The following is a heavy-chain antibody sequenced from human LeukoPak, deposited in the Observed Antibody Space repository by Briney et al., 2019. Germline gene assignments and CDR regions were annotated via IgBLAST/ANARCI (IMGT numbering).Heavy chain of an antibody. Sequence: PSETLSLTCTVSGVSFSSYYWTWIRQPPGKGLEWIGYIYYSGSTNYNPSLKSRVTMSLDTSKNQFSLKLTSVTAADTAVYYCATGGGSSSVDYWGQGTLVTVSS. J-gene: IGHJ4*02. V-gene: IGHV4-59*01. CDR2: IYYSGST. CDR3: ATGGGSSSVDY. D-gene: IGHD6-6*01. CDR1: GVSFSSYY.